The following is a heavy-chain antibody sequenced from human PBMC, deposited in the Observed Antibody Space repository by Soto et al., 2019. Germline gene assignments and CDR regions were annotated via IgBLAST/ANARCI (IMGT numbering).Heavy chain of an antibody. CDR1: GGSITSSSYY. CDR3: ARQRTTVVTQAYFDH. J-gene: IGHJ4*02. V-gene: IGHV4-39*01. Sequence: SETLSLTCTVSGGSITSSSYYWGWIRQPPGKGLEWIGGIYYSGRSYYNPSLKSRVTMSVDTSKNQFSLTLNSVTAADAAVYYCARQRTTVVTQAYFDHWGQGTLVTVSS. D-gene: IGHD4-17*01. CDR2: IYYSGRS.